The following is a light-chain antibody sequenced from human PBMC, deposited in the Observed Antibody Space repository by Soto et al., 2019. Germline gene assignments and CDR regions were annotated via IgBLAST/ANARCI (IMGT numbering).Light chain of an antibody. Sequence: DIQMTQSPSSLSASVGDRVTITCRASQGISTYLAWYQQKPGKVPKLLIYAASTLQSGVPSRFSGSGSGTDFTLTISSLQPEDVATYYCQKYNSAPQTVGQGTKVDIK. V-gene: IGKV1-27*01. J-gene: IGKJ1*01. CDR1: QGISTY. CDR3: QKYNSAPQT. CDR2: AAS.